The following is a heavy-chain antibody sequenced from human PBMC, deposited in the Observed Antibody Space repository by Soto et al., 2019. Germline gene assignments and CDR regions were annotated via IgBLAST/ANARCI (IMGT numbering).Heavy chain of an antibody. CDR3: ARGGSPKKKQEGYFDY. CDR1: GFTFSSYA. V-gene: IGHV3-30-3*01. Sequence: GGSLRLSCAASGFTFSSYAMHWVRQAPGKGLEWVAVISYDGSNKYYADSVKGRFTISRDNSKNTLYLQMNSLRAEDTAVYSCARGGSPKKKQEGYFDYWGQGTLVTVSS. D-gene: IGHD3-10*01. J-gene: IGHJ4*02. CDR2: ISYDGSNK.